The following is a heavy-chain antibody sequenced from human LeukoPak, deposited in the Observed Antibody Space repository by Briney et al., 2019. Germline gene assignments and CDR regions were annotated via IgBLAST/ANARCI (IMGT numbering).Heavy chain of an antibody. Sequence: SETLSLTCTVSGGSISSYYWSWIRQPAGKGLEWIVRIDTSGNTNYKPSLKSRVTMSVDTSKNQFSLKLSSVTAADTAVYYCARVSSSWYQDWYFDLWGRGTLVTVSS. V-gene: IGHV4-4*07. CDR1: GGSISSYY. J-gene: IGHJ2*01. D-gene: IGHD6-13*01. CDR2: IDTSGNT. CDR3: ARVSSSWYQDWYFDL.